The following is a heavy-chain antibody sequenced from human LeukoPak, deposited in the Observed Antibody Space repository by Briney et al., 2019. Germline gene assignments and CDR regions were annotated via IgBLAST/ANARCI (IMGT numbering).Heavy chain of an antibody. CDR1: GGTFSSYA. Sequence: GASVKVSCKASGGTFSSYAISWVRQAPGQGLEWMGRIIPIFGTANYAQKFQGRVTITTDESTSTAYMELSSLRSEDTAVYYCAIGRKLLGYCSSTSCYRLDYWGQGTLVTVSS. D-gene: IGHD2-2*01. J-gene: IGHJ4*02. V-gene: IGHV1-69*05. CDR3: AIGRKLLGYCSSTSCYRLDY. CDR2: IIPIFGTA.